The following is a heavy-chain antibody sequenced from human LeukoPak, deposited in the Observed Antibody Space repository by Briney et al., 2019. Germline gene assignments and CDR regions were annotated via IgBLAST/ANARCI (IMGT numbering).Heavy chain of an antibody. D-gene: IGHD5-24*01. J-gene: IGHJ4*02. CDR3: ARETEMANLDY. CDR1: GFTFSSYW. CDR2: IKQDGSGK. Sequence: GGPLRLSCTASGFTFSSYWMNWVRQAPGKGLEWVANIKQDGSGKYYVDSVKGRFTISRDNAKKSLYLQMNSLRAEDTAVYYCARETEMANLDYWGQGTLVTVSS. V-gene: IGHV3-7*04.